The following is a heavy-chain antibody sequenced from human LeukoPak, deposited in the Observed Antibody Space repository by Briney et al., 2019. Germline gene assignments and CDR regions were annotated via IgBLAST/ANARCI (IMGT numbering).Heavy chain of an antibody. CDR1: GFTFSVHA. Sequence: PGGSLRLSCAASGFTFSVHAMNWVRQAPGKGLEWASSISNTGGFTMYADSVKGRFTISRDNAKNSLYLQMNSLRADDTAVYFCARVPSGSGSYLWWFDPWGQGTLVTVSS. J-gene: IGHJ5*02. D-gene: IGHD3-10*01. CDR3: ARVPSGSGSYLWWFDP. V-gene: IGHV3-21*01. CDR2: ISNTGGFT.